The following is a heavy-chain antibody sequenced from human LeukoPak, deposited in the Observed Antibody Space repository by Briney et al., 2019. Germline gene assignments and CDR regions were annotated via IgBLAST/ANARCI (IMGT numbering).Heavy chain of an antibody. V-gene: IGHV4-39*01. CDR1: GGSISTSSYC. D-gene: IGHD6-25*01. CDR2: ISYSGTT. CDR3: ARHPSSAWHADY. J-gene: IGHJ4*01. Sequence: SETLSLTXTVSGGSISTSSYCWGWIRQPPGKGLEWIGSISYSGTTYYNPSLKSRVTISVDTSNNQFSLRLTSVTAADTAVYFCARHPSSAWHADYWGHGTLVTVSS.